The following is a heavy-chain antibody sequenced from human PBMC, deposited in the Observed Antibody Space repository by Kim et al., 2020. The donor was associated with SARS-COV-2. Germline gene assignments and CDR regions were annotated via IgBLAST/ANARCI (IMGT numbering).Heavy chain of an antibody. V-gene: IGHV3-33*01. CDR3: ARGGDAFDI. CDR1: RFTFSSFG. J-gene: IGHJ3*02. CDR2: IWYDGSQK. Sequence: GGSLRLSCAASRFTFSSFGMHWVRQAPGKGLEWVAVIWYDGSQKYYADSVKGLFIISRDNSKNTLYLQMNSLRGEDTAVYYCARGGDAFDIWGQGTMVTVSS.